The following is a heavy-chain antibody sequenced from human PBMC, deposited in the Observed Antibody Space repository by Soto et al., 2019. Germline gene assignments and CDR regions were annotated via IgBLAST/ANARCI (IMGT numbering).Heavy chain of an antibody. V-gene: IGHV3-74*01. CDR2: VNPAGSAS. CDR3: ATGGYSYGWGY. J-gene: IGHJ4*02. D-gene: IGHD5-18*01. Sequence: EVQLVESGGGLVQPGGSLRLSCVGSGFTFSSYWMHWVRQVPGKGPVWVSRVNPAGSASSYADSVKGRFTVSRDNDKNTLYLEMNSLSAEETAVYYCATGGYSYGWGYWGQGTLVTVSS. CDR1: GFTFSSYW.